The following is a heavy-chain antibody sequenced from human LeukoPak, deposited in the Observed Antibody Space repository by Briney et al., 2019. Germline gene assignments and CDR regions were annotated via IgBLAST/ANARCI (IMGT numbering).Heavy chain of an antibody. CDR1: GGSISSYY. J-gene: IGHJ4*02. Sequence: SETLSLNCTVSGGSISSYYWSWIRQPPGKGLEWIGYIYYSGSTNYNPSLKSRVTISVDTSKNQFSLKLSSVTAADTAVYYCARVASWSRPDFDYWGQGTLVTVSS. D-gene: IGHD1-26*01. CDR2: IYYSGST. CDR3: ARVASWSRPDFDY. V-gene: IGHV4-59*01.